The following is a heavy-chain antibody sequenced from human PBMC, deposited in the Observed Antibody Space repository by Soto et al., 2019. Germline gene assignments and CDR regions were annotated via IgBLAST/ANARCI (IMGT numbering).Heavy chain of an antibody. CDR2: IYYSGST. CDR1: GGSISSSSYY. V-gene: IGHV4-39*01. CDR3: ARTYYDILTGYYY. J-gene: IGHJ4*02. Sequence: PSEILSLTCTVSGGSISSSSYYWGCIRQPPGKGLEWIGSIYYSGSTYYNPSLKSRVTISVDTSKNQFSLKLSSVTAADTAVYYCARTYYDILTGYYYWGQGTLVTVSS. D-gene: IGHD3-9*01.